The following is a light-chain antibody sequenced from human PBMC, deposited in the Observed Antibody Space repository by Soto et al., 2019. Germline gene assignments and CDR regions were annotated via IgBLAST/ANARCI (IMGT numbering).Light chain of an antibody. Sequence: QSVLTQPASVSGSPGQSITISCTGTSSDVGAYNYVSWYQHHPGKAPKLMIYEVSDRPSGISNRFSGSKSDNTASLTISGLQAEDEADYYCSSNTSSSSFVFGTGTKLTVL. CDR2: EVS. J-gene: IGLJ1*01. CDR3: SSNTSSSSFV. V-gene: IGLV2-14*01. CDR1: SSDVGAYNY.